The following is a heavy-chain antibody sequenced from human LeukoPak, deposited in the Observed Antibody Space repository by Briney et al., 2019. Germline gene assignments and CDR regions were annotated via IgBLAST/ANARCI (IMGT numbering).Heavy chain of an antibody. CDR3: EREGLGWRRMGFDI. CDR1: GGSFSGYY. V-gene: IGHV4-34*01. D-gene: IGHD4-23*01. J-gene: IGHJ3*02. Sequence: PQTLCLTCAVYGGSFSGYYWSWIRQPPGKGLEWIGEITHSGSTNYNPSLKSQVTISVDTSKNQFSLKLSSVTAADTAVYYCEREGLGWRRMGFDIWRQGAMVTVCS. CDR2: ITHSGST.